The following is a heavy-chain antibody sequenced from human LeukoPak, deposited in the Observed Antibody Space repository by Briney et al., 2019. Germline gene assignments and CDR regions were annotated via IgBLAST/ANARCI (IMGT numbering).Heavy chain of an antibody. CDR3: TRDGLDYYGSGSYREIGLDY. CDR2: IRSKAYGGTT. Sequence: GGSLRLSCTASGFTFGDYAMSWIRRAPGKGLEWVGFIRSKAYGGTTEYAASVKGRFIISRDDSKSIAYLQMNSLKTEDTAVYYCTRDGLDYYGSGSYREIGLDYWGQGTLVTVSS. V-gene: IGHV3-49*03. D-gene: IGHD3-10*01. J-gene: IGHJ4*02. CDR1: GFTFGDYA.